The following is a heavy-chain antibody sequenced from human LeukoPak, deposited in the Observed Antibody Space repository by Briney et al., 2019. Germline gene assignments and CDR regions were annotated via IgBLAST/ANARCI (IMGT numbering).Heavy chain of an antibody. D-gene: IGHD6-13*01. Sequence: SETLSLTCTVSGGSISSYYWSWIRQPPGKGLEWIGYIYYSGSTNYNPSLKSRVTISVDTSKNQFSLKLSSVTAADTAVYYCARVPIAAAVPLFDYWGQGTLATVSS. CDR3: ARVPIAAAVPLFDY. J-gene: IGHJ4*02. V-gene: IGHV4-59*01. CDR1: GGSISSYY. CDR2: IYYSGST.